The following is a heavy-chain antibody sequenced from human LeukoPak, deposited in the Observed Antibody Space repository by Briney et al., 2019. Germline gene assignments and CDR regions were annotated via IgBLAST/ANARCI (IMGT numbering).Heavy chain of an antibody. Sequence: ASVKVSCKASGYTFTSYAMHWVRQAPGQRLEWMGWINAGNGNTKYSQKFQGRVTITRDTSASTAYMELSSLRSEDTAVYYCARSTTTSIWFDSWGQGTLVTVSS. CDR2: INAGNGNT. CDR3: ARSTTTSIWFDS. V-gene: IGHV1-3*01. CDR1: GYTFTSYA. J-gene: IGHJ5*01. D-gene: IGHD2/OR15-2a*01.